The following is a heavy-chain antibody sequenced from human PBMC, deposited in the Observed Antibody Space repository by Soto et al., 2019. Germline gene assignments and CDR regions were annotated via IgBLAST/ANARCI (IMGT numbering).Heavy chain of an antibody. J-gene: IGHJ2*01. Sequence: VQLVESGGGVVQPGMSLRLSCAASVFVYNTYAMHWVRLSPGKGVEWVALIWNDGSKKYYVDSVKGRFTISRDNSQNTLSLQMDSLRGEDTAVYFCVRGIQFQYSNNWLHWYFDLWGRGTQVTVSS. D-gene: IGHD1-1*01. CDR1: VFVYNTYA. CDR3: VRGIQFQYSNNWLHWYFDL. CDR2: IWNDGSKK. V-gene: IGHV3-33*01.